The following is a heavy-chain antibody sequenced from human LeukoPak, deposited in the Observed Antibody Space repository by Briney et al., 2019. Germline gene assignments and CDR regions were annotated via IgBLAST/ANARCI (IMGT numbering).Heavy chain of an antibody. CDR3: ARVARYYDSSGYSPYYFDY. CDR2: IYYSGST. V-gene: IGHV4-59*01. CDR1: GGSISSYY. J-gene: IGHJ4*02. Sequence: KTSETLSLTCTVSGGSISSYYWSWIRQPPGKGLEWIGYIYYSGSTNYNPSLKSRVTISVDTSKNQFSLKLSSVTAADTAVYYCARVARYYDSSGYSPYYFDYWGQGTLVTVSS. D-gene: IGHD3-22*01.